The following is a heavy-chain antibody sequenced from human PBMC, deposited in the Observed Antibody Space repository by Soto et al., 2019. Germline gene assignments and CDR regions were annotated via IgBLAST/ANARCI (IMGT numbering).Heavy chain of an antibody. CDR3: ARALTSRAVAGYYYYYGVDV. CDR1: GFTFSSYA. CDR2: ISYDGSNK. Sequence: GGSLRLSCAASGFTFSSYAMHWVRQAPGKGLEWVAVISYDGSNKYYADSVKGRFTISRDNSKNTLYLQMNSLRAEDTAVYYCARALTSRAVAGYYYYYGVDVWGQGTTVTVSS. J-gene: IGHJ6*02. D-gene: IGHD6-19*01. V-gene: IGHV3-30-3*01.